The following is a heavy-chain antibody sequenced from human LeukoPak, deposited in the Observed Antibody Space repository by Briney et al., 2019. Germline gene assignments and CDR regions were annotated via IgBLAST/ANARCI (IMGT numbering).Heavy chain of an antibody. CDR3: ARDFGVTMIVYGWAFDI. CDR2: ISSSSSYI. CDR1: GFTFSSYA. D-gene: IGHD3-22*01. V-gene: IGHV3-21*01. Sequence: KPGGSLRLSCAASGFTFSSYAMSWVRQAPGKGLEWVSSISSSSSYIYYADSVKGRFTISRDNAKNSLYLQMNSLRAEDTAVYYCARDFGVTMIVYGWAFDIWGQGTMVTVSS. J-gene: IGHJ3*02.